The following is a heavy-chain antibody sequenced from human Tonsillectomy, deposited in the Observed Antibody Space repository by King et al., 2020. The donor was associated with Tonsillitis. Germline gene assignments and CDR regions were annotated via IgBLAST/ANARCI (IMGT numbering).Heavy chain of an antibody. CDR1: GFTFSSYA. CDR2: TSASGYST. CDR3: ASLVKGELGLQPFDS. J-gene: IGHJ4*02. Sequence: VQLVESGGGLVQPGGSLRLSCAASGFTFSSYAMSWVRQAPGKGLEWVSATSASGYSTYYADSVKGRFTISRDNSKNTLNLQMNSLRVEDTAVYYCASLVKGELGLQPFDSWGQGTRVTVSS. V-gene: IGHV3-23*04. D-gene: IGHD1-26*01.